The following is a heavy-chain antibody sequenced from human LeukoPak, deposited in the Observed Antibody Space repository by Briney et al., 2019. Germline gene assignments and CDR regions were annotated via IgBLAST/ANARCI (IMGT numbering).Heavy chain of an antibody. CDR1: GFTFSSYE. Sequence: GGSLRLSCAASGFTFSSYEMNWVRQAPGKGLEWVSYISSSGSTIYFADSVKGRSTISRDNAKNSLYLQMNSLRAEDTAVYYCARDYYGSGSYPNWFDPWGQGTLVTVSS. D-gene: IGHD3-10*01. V-gene: IGHV3-48*03. CDR3: ARDYYGSGSYPNWFDP. J-gene: IGHJ5*02. CDR2: ISSSGSTI.